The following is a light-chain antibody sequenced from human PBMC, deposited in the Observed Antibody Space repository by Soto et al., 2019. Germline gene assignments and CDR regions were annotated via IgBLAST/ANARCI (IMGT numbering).Light chain of an antibody. CDR1: QSVSSY. CDR2: DAS. CDR3: QQRSNWPPT. V-gene: IGKV3-11*01. J-gene: IGKJ4*01. Sequence: EIVLTQSPATLSLSPGERATLSCRASQSVSSYLAWYQQKPGQAPRLLIYDASNRATGIPARFSGSKSGTDFTLTISSLEPEDCAVYYCQQRSNWPPTFGGGTKVEIK.